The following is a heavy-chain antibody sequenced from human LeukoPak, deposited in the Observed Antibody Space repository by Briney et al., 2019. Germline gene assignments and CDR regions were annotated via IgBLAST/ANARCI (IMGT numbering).Heavy chain of an antibody. J-gene: IGHJ4*02. CDR3: ARVVLAAAGYFDY. D-gene: IGHD6-13*01. CDR2: ISGSGGST. V-gene: IGHV3-23*01. CDR1: GFTFSSYA. Sequence: GGSLRLSCAASGFTFSSYAMSWVRQAPGKGLEWVSAISGSGGSTYYADSVKGRFTISRDNAKNSLYLQMNSLRAEDTAVYYCARVVLAAAGYFDYWGQGTLVTVSS.